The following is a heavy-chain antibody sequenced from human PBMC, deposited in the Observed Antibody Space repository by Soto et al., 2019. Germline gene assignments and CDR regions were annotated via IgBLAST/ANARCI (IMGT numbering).Heavy chain of an antibody. V-gene: IGHV4-59*01. D-gene: IGHD6-19*01. CDR2: IYYSGST. CDR1: GGSISSYY. Sequence: SETLSLTCTVSGGSISSYYWSWIRQPPGKGLEWIGYIYYSGSTNYNPSLKSRVTISVDTSKNQFSLKLSSVTAADTAVYYCARVAAVAWHFDYWGQGTLVTVSS. J-gene: IGHJ4*02. CDR3: ARVAAVAWHFDY.